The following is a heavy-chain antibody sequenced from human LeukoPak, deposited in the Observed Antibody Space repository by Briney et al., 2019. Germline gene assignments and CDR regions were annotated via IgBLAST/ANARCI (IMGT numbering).Heavy chain of an antibody. CDR2: ITTSGST. V-gene: IGHV3-66*01. CDR1: GLTASHNV. J-gene: IGHJ4*02. Sequence: GGSLRLSCAASGLTASHNVNNAMSWVRHAPGKGLEWVSGITTSGSTYYADSVKGRFTISRENSNNTLYLHMDSLTVEDTAVYYCARGGARYPDSWGQGTLVTVSS. D-gene: IGHD3-9*01. CDR3: ARGGARYPDS.